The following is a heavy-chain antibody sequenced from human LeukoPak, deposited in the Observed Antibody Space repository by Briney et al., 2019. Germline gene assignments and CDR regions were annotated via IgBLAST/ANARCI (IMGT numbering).Heavy chain of an antibody. CDR3: ARHRVAGIIDY. D-gene: IGHD6-19*01. V-gene: IGHV4-4*09. CDR1: GGSISSYY. J-gene: IGHJ4*02. Sequence: SETLSLSCTVSGGSISSYYWSWIRQPPGKGLECIGYIYTSGRTNYNPSLKSRVTISVDTSKNQFSLKLSSVTAADTAVYYCARHRVAGIIDYWGQGTLVTVSS. CDR2: IYTSGRT.